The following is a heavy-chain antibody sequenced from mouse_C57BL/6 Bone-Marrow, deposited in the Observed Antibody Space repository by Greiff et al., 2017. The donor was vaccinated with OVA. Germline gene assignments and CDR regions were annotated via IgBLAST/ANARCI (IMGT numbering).Heavy chain of an antibody. J-gene: IGHJ3*01. CDR1: GFSLSTFGMG. CDR3: ARKIYYGNYGGFAY. V-gene: IGHV8-8*01. Sequence: QVTLKECGPGILQPSQTLSLTCSFSGFSLSTFGMGVGWIRQPSGKGLEWLAHIWWDDDKYYNPALKSRLTITKDTSKNQVFLKIANVDTADTATYYCARKIYYGNYGGFAYWGQGTLVTVSA. CDR2: IWWDDDK. D-gene: IGHD2-1*01.